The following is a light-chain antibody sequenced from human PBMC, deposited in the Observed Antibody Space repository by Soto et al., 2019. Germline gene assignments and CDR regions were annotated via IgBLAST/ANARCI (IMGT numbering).Light chain of an antibody. CDR1: QSVSSY. V-gene: IGKV3-20*01. J-gene: IGKJ5*01. CDR2: GAS. Sequence: IVLTHAGGTLSFSPAQRSTLSCRASQSVSSYLAWYQQKPGQAPRLLIYGASSRATDIPDRFSGYGSGTDFTLTISRLEPEDFAVYYCQQYGNSPITFGQGTRLEI. CDR3: QQYGNSPIT.